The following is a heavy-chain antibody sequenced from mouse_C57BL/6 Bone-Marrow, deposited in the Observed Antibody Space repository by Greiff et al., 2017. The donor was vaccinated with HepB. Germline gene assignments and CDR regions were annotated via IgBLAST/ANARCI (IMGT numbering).Heavy chain of an antibody. CDR3: ARNWAYGPYYFDY. CDR1: GFSLTSYG. V-gene: IGHV2-2*01. J-gene: IGHJ2*01. CDR2: IWSGGST. Sequence: VKLMESGPGLVQPSQSLSITCTVSGFSLTSYGVHWVRQSPGKGLEWLGVIWSGGSTDYNAAFISRLSISKDNSKSQVFFKMNSLQADDTAIYYCARNWAYGPYYFDYWGQGTTLTVSS. D-gene: IGHD1-1*02.